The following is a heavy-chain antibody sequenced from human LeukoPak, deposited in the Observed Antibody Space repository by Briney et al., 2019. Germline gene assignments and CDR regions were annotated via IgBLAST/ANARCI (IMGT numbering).Heavy chain of an antibody. Sequence: SVKVSFKASGYSFTGYFIHWVRQAPGQGLEWMGCIDPNSGDTKYAQKFQGRVSMPRDTSTRTAYMELSRLRSDDTAVYFCARSGSTGYSLDYWGQGTLVTVSS. D-gene: IGHD3-22*01. CDR3: ARSGSTGYSLDY. CDR2: IDPNSGDT. CDR1: GYSFTGYF. J-gene: IGHJ4*02. V-gene: IGHV1-2*02.